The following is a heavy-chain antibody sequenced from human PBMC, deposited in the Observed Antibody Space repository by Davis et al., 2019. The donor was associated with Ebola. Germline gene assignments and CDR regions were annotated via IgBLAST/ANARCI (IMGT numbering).Heavy chain of an antibody. V-gene: IGHV3-23*01. J-gene: IGHJ4*02. Sequence: GESLKISCAASGFTFSSYAMSWVCQAPGKGLEWVSAISGSGGSTYYADSVKGRFTISRDNSKNTLYLQMNSLRAEDTAVYYCAKDGDRRPFDYWGQGTLVTVSS. CDR3: AKDGDRRPFDY. CDR2: ISGSGGST. CDR1: GFTFSSYA. D-gene: IGHD2-21*01.